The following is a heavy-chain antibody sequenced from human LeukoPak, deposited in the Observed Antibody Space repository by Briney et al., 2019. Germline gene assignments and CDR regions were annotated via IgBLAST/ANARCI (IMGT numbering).Heavy chain of an antibody. D-gene: IGHD3-3*01. Sequence: AGSLRLSCAASGFPFSTYWMSWVRQAPGKGLEWVGSIKQDGSERYYVDSVKGRFTISRDNAKNSLYLQLNTLRVDDTAVYYCASHDFSNPFFDYWGQGTLVTVSS. J-gene: IGHJ4*02. CDR1: GFPFSTYW. CDR3: ASHDFSNPFFDY. CDR2: IKQDGSER. V-gene: IGHV3-7*01.